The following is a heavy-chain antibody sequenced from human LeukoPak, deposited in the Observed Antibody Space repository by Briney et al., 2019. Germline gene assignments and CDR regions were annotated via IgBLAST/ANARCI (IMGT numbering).Heavy chain of an antibody. CDR2: IYSSGST. V-gene: IGHV4-4*07. D-gene: IGHD3-3*01. J-gene: IGHJ4*02. CDR3: AAHHYDFWSGYYYYFDY. Sequence: SETLSLTCTVSGGSISSHYWTWIRQPAGKGLEWIGRIYSSGSTNYNPSLKSRVTISVDTSKNQFSLKLSSVTAADTAVYYCAAHHYDFWSGYYYYFDYWGQGTLVTVSS. CDR1: GGSISSHY.